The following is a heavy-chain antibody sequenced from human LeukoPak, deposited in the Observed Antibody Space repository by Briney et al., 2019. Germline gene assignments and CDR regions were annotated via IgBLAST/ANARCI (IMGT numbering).Heavy chain of an antibody. Sequence: GGSLRLSCAASAFTLSNCMAWVRQAPGKGLEWISYISSSSRTIYYADSVKGRFTISRDNSKNTLYLQMNSLRAEDTAVYYCAKDRVYYFDYWGQGTLVTVSS. D-gene: IGHD2-8*01. V-gene: IGHV3-48*01. CDR3: AKDRVYYFDY. J-gene: IGHJ4*02. CDR2: ISSSSRTI. CDR1: AFTLSNC.